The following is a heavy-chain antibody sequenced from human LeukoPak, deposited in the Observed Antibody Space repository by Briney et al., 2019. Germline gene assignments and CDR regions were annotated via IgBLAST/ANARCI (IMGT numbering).Heavy chain of an antibody. V-gene: IGHV3-30*18. CDR2: ISDDGSNK. J-gene: IGHJ4*02. D-gene: IGHD6-19*01. Sequence: GGSLRLSCAPSGFTFSNYGMLWVRQAPGKGLEWVALISDDGSNKNYADSVKGRFTISRDNSKNTLYLQMNSLKPEDTAVYYCAKDALGASGWYGDYRGQGTPVTVSS. CDR1: GFTFSNYG. CDR3: AKDALGASGWYGDY.